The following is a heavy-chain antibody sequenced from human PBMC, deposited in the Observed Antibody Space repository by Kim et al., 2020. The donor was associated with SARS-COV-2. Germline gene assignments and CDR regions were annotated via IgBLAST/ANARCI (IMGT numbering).Heavy chain of an antibody. CDR3: AREQQITMIVVVTNWFDP. D-gene: IGHD3-22*01. Sequence: SETLSLTCTVSGGSISSSSYYWGWIRQPPGKGLEWIGSIYYSGSTYYNPSLKSRVTISVDTSKNQFSLKLSSVTAADTAVYYCAREQQITMIVVVTNWFDPWGQGTLVTVSS. V-gene: IGHV4-39*07. CDR1: GGSISSSSYY. CDR2: IYYSGST. J-gene: IGHJ5*02.